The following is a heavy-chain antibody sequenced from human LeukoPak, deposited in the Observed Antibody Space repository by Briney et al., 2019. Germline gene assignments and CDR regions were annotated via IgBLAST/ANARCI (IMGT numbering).Heavy chain of an antibody. CDR1: GFTFSSYS. Sequence: GGSLRLFCAASGFTFSSYSMNWVRQAPGKGLEWVSSISSSSSYIYYADSVKGRFTISRDNAKNSLYLQMNSLRAEDTAVYYCARDKGYSGSYYGPDYWGQGTLVTVSS. CDR3: ARDKGYSGSYYGPDY. CDR2: ISSSSSYI. D-gene: IGHD1-26*01. J-gene: IGHJ4*02. V-gene: IGHV3-21*01.